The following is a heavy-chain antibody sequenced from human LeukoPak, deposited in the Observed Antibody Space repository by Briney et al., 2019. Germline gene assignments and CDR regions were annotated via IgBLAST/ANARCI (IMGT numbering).Heavy chain of an antibody. D-gene: IGHD1-26*01. CDR1: GFTFNSYG. J-gene: IGHJ3*02. CDR3: AKDGGSGSYFAFAI. V-gene: IGHV3-30*02. CDR2: IRYDGSKS. Sequence: GGSLRLSCAASGFTFNSYGMHWVRQAPGKGLDWVAFIRYDGSKSYFADSVKGRFALSGDNSKNTLYLQMSSLRPEDTAVYFCAKDGGSGSYFAFAIWGQGTMVTVSS.